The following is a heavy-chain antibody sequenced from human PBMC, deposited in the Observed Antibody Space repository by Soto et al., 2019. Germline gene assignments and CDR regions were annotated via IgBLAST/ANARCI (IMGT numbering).Heavy chain of an antibody. V-gene: IGHV3-30-3*01. D-gene: IGHD5-18*01. Sequence: PGGSLGLSCGASAFTFSSYAMHWVRQAPGKGLEWVAVISYDGSNKYYADSVKGRFTISRDNYKNTLYLQMNSLRAEDTAVYYCARDRRGYSYGYFGMDVWGQGTTVTVSS. CDR1: AFTFSSYA. J-gene: IGHJ6*02. CDR2: ISYDGSNK. CDR3: ARDRRGYSYGYFGMDV.